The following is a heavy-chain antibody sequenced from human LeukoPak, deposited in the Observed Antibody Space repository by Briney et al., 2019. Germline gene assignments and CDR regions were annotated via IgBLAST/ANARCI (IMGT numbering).Heavy chain of an antibody. V-gene: IGHV3-30*02. Sequence: PGGSLRLSCAASGFTFSSYGMHWVRQAPGKGLEWVAFIRYDGSNKYYADSVKGRFTISRDNSKNTLYLQMNSLRAEDTAVYYCANDLAYCGGDCYAPFDYWGQGTLVTVSS. CDR1: GFTFSSYG. J-gene: IGHJ4*02. D-gene: IGHD2-21*01. CDR3: ANDLAYCGGDCYAPFDY. CDR2: IRYDGSNK.